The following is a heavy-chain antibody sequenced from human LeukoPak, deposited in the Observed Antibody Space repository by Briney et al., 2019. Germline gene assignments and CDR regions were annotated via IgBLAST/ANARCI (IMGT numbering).Heavy chain of an antibody. Sequence: SETLSLTCVVSGGSVHRSFWTWVRQPPGKGLEWIGRIYSSGTTDYSPSLKSRLTIAIDTSKNQFSLRLPSVTAADTAVYYCGRRPAVDGPIDNWGQGILVAVSS. V-gene: IGHV4-59*02. CDR2: IYSSGTT. CDR3: GRRPAVDGPIDN. J-gene: IGHJ4*02. D-gene: IGHD3/OR15-3a*01. CDR1: GGSVHRSF.